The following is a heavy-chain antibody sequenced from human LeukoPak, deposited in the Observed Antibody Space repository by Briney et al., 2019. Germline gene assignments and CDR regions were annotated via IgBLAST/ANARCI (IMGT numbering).Heavy chain of an antibody. CDR2: INHSGST. Sequence: TSETLSLTCAVYGGSFSGYYWSWIRQPPGKGLEWIGEINHSGSTNYNPSLKSRVTISVDTSKNQFSLKLSSVTAADTAVYCCARASTSIAAAGTSLDYWGQGTLVTVSS. CDR1: GGSFSGYY. CDR3: ARASTSIAAAGTSLDY. V-gene: IGHV4-34*01. D-gene: IGHD6-13*01. J-gene: IGHJ4*02.